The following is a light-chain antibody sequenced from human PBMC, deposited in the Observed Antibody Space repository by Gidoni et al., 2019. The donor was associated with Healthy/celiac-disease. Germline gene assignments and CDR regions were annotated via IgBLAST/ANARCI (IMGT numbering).Light chain of an antibody. Sequence: IQMTQSPSTLSASVGDRVTIPCRASQSISSWLAWDQQKPGKAPKLLIYKASSLESGVPSRFSGSGSGTEFTLTISSLQPDDFATYYCQQSGTFGQGTKVEIK. CDR2: KAS. J-gene: IGKJ1*01. CDR1: QSISSW. V-gene: IGKV1-5*03. CDR3: QQSGT.